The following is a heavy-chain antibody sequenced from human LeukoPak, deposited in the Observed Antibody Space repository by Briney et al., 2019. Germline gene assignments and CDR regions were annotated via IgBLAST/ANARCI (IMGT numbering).Heavy chain of an antibody. J-gene: IGHJ4*02. Sequence: PRGSLRLSCAASGFTFSYNWMHWVRQAPGKGLVWVSRISSDGRTTHYADSVKGRFTISRDSAKNTLFLQMNDLRAEDTAVYYCLGYYSGSPNWGQGTLVTVSS. CDR2: ISSDGRTT. CDR1: GFTFSYNW. D-gene: IGHD3-10*01. V-gene: IGHV3-74*01. CDR3: LGYYSGSPN.